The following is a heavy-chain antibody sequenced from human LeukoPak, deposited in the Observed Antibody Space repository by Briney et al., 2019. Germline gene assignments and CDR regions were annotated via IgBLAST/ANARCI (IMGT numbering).Heavy chain of an antibody. Sequence: ASVKVFCKASGYIYLRYCDMWVRRPPGRGVVGRGWFSAYNCNTNYAQKFEGGLTMTTDTPTNTAYSELMSLSAEDTPGYYCARGVAMVRGVISSGFDPWGQGTLVTVSS. V-gene: IGHV1-18*01. CDR1: GYIYLRYC. CDR3: ARGVAMVRGVISSGFDP. CDR2: FSAYNCNT. D-gene: IGHD3-10*01. J-gene: IGHJ5*02.